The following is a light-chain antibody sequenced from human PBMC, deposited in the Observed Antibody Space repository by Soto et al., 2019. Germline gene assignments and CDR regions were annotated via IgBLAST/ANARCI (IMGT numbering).Light chain of an antibody. CDR2: KAS. V-gene: IGKV1-5*03. CDR1: QTISSW. J-gene: IGKJ1*01. Sequence: DIQMTQSPSTLSGSVGDRVTITCRASQTISSWLAWYQQKPGKAPKLLIYKASTLKSGVPSRFSGSGSGTEFTLTISSLQSDDFATYSCQQSYSTTWTFGQGTKVDNK. CDR3: QQSYSTTWT.